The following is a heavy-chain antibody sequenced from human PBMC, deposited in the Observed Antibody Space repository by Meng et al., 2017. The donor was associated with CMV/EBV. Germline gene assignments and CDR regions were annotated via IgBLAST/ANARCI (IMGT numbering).Heavy chain of an antibody. D-gene: IGHD4/OR15-4a*01. CDR3: AKYRGAMDV. CDR1: GFTFDDYA. V-gene: IGHV3-9*01. Sequence: GGSLRLSCAASGFTFDDYAMYWVRQAPGKGLEWVSGISWNSGSIGYADSVKGRFTISRDNAKNSLYLQMNSLRAEDTALYYCAKYRGAMDVWGQGTTVTVSS. CDR2: ISWNSGSI. J-gene: IGHJ6*02.